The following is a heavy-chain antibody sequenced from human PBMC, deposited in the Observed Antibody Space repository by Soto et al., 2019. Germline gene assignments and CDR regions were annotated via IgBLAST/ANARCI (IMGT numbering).Heavy chain of an antibody. V-gene: IGHV4-34*01. D-gene: IGHD3-9*01. CDR1: GGSFSGYY. J-gene: IGHJ4*02. Sequence: SETLSLTCAVYGGSFSGYYWSWIRQPPGKGLEWIGEINHSGSTNYNPSLKSRVTISVDTSKNQFSLKLSSVTAADTAVYYCARWTRDILTGPADYWGQGTLVTVSS. CDR2: INHSGST. CDR3: ARWTRDILTGPADY.